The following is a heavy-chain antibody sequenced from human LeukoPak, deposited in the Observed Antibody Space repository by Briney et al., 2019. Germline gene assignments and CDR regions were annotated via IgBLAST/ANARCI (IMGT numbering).Heavy chain of an antibody. J-gene: IGHJ4*02. V-gene: IGHV1-18*01. CDR1: GYTFTSYG. CDR2: ISAYNGNT. Sequence: ASVKVSCKASGYTFTSYGISWVRQAPGQGLEWMGWISAYNGNTNYAQKLQGRVTMTTDTSTSTAYMELRSLRSDDTAVYYCARASYDFWSGYYPNYFDYWGQGTLVTVSS. CDR3: ARASYDFWSGYYPNYFDY. D-gene: IGHD3-3*01.